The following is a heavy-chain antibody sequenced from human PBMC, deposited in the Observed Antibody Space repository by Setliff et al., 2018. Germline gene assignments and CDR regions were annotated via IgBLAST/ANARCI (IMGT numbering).Heavy chain of an antibody. D-gene: IGHD5-18*01. J-gene: IGHJ4*02. CDR1: GGSVSTYY. CDR3: ARGSGRGYSYGLFDY. CDR2: IFYSGYT. V-gene: IGHV4-59*02. Sequence: SLTCTVSGGSVSTYYWSWIRQPPGKGLEWIGFIFYSGYTHYNPSLKSRVTTSVDVSRDQFSLELSSVTAADTAVYFCARGSGRGYSYGLFDYWGQGSLVTVSS.